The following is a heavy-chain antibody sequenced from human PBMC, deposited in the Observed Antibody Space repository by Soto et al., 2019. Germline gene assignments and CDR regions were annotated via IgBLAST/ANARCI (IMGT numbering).Heavy chain of an antibody. CDR2: IIPIFGTA. D-gene: IGHD6-19*01. J-gene: IGHJ5*02. CDR3: ARGYSSGWYDNWFDP. Sequence: VKVSCKASGGTLSSYAISWVRQAPGQGLEWMGGIIPIFGTANYAQKFQGRVTITADESTSTAYMELSSLRSEDTAVYYCARGYSSGWYDNWFDPWGQGTLVTVSS. V-gene: IGHV1-69*01. CDR1: GGTLSSYA.